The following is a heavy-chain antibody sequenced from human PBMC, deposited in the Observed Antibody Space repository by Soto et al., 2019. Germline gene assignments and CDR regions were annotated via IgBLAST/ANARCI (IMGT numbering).Heavy chain of an antibody. D-gene: IGHD2-8*02. J-gene: IGHJ6*02. CDR2: ILFDGSKT. V-gene: IGHV3-30*18. Sequence: PGGSLRLSCAASGFTFSSYGINWVRQVPGKGLEWVAIILFDGSKTYYADSVEGRFTISRDNSKNTVYLQMNSLRTEDTAVYYCAKAHYSTGLYYALDVWGQGTTVTVSS. CDR1: GFTFSSYG. CDR3: AKAHYSTGLYYALDV.